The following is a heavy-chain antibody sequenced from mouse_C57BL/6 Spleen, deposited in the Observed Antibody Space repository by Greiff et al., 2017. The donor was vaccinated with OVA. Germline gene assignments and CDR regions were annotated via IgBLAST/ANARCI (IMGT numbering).Heavy chain of an antibody. D-gene: IGHD1-1*01. CDR1: GYTFTSYW. J-gene: IGHJ2*01. V-gene: IGHV1-52*01. CDR2: IDPSDSET. CDR3: ARHYYGSRSDYFDY. Sequence: QVHVKQPGAELVRPGSSVKLSCKASGYTFTSYWMHWVKQRPIQGLEWIGNIDPSDSETHYNQKFKDKATLTVDKSSSTAYMQLSSLTSEDSAVYYCARHYYGSRSDYFDYWGQGTTLTVSS.